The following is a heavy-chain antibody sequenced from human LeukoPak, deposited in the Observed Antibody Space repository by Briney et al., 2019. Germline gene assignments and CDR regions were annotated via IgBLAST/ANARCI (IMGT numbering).Heavy chain of an antibody. D-gene: IGHD3-22*01. Sequence: ASVKVSCKASGYTFTSYDINWVRQATGQGLEWMGWMNPNSGNTGYAQKFQGSVTMTRNASISTAYMELSSLRSEDTAVYYCARGLHSSGYYSRYNDYWGQGTLVTVSS. CDR2: MNPNSGNT. V-gene: IGHV1-8*01. CDR1: GYTFTSYD. CDR3: ARGLHSSGYYSRYNDY. J-gene: IGHJ4*02.